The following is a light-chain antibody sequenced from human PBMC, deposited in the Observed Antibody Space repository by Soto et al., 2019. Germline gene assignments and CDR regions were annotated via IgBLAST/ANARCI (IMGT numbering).Light chain of an antibody. J-gene: IGKJ2*01. CDR2: GAS. CDR1: QSVSSN. V-gene: IGKV3-15*01. CDR3: QQYNNWPGYT. Sequence: EIVMTQSPATLSVSPGERVTLSCRASQSVSSNLAWYQQKPGQTPRLLIYGASTRASGVPARFSGSGSGTEFTLTISGLQSEDFAVYYCQQYNNWPGYTFGPGTKLEIK.